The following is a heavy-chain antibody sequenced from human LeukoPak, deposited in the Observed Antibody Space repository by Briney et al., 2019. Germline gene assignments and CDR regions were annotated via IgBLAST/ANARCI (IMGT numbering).Heavy chain of an antibody. D-gene: IGHD3-3*01. J-gene: IGHJ6*02. CDR2: ISGSGGST. CDR3: AKDRGTIFVVVIYYYYGMDV. Sequence: GGSLRLSCAASGFTFSSYAMSWVRQAPGKGLEWVSAISGSGGSTYYADSVKGRFTISRDNSKNTLYLQMNSPRAEDTAVYYCAKDRGTIFVVVIYYYYGMDVWGQGTTVTVSS. V-gene: IGHV3-23*01. CDR1: GFTFSSYA.